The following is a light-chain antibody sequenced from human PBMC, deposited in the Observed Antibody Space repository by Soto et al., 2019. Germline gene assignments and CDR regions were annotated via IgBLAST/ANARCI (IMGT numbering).Light chain of an antibody. J-gene: IGKJ1*01. CDR1: QSISSW. CDR2: KAS. V-gene: IGKV1-5*03. Sequence: DIQMTQSPSTLSASVGDRVTITCRASQSISSWLTWYQQKAGQAPKLLIYKASIVESGVPSRFRGSGSGTEFTLTISSLQGDDSATYYCQQYSYFATFGQGTRVEVK. CDR3: QQYSYFAT.